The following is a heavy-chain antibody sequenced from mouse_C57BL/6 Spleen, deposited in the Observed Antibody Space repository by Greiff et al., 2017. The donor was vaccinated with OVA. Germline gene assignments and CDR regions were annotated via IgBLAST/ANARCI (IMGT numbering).Heavy chain of an antibody. CDR3: ARSPLLRSYFDY. Sequence: VQLQQPGTELVKPGASVKLSCKASGYPFTSYWMPWVKQRPGQGLEWIGNINPSNGGTNYNEKFKSKATLTVDKSSSTAYMQLSSLTSEDSAVYYCARSPLLRSYFDYWGQGTTLTVSS. V-gene: IGHV1-53*01. CDR2: INPSNGGT. CDR1: GYPFTSYW. D-gene: IGHD1-1*01. J-gene: IGHJ2*01.